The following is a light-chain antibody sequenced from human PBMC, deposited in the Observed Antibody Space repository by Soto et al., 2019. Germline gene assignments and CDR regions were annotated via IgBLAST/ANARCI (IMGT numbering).Light chain of an antibody. CDR2: DAY. CDR1: QIFRGL. V-gene: IGKV3-11*01. CDR3: QQYSNSLPWK. Sequence: EVVFTQSPVTLSLSPVERATLSCRASQIFRGLLAWYQQKPGQAPRLLIYDAYNRATGIPPRFSGSGSGTDFTLTISSLEPEDSAVYYCQQYSNSLPWKFGRGTKVDIK. J-gene: IGKJ1*01.